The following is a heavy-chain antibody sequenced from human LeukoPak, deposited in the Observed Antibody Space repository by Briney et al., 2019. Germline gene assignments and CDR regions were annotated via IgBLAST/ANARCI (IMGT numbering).Heavy chain of an antibody. J-gene: IGHJ6*03. Sequence: GASVKVSCKASGGTFSSYAISWVRQAPGQGLEWMGGIIPIFGTANYAQKFQGRVTITADKSTSTAYMELSSLRSEDTAVYYCAREDTAMVGTASTTPYYMDVWGKGTTVTVSS. V-gene: IGHV1-69*06. CDR2: IIPIFGTA. CDR1: GGTFSSYA. CDR3: AREDTAMVGTASTTPYYMDV. D-gene: IGHD5-18*01.